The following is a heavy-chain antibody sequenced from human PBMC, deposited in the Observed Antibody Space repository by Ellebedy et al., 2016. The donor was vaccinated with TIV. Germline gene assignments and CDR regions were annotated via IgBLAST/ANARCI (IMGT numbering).Heavy chain of an antibody. Sequence: MPGGSLRLSCTVSGGSISSYYWSWIRQPPGKGLEWIGYIYYSGSTNYNPSLKSRVTISVATSKNQCSLKLSSVTAADTAVYYCARMVRGVSWMLDIWGQGTMVTVSS. V-gene: IGHV4-59*01. CDR2: IYYSGST. D-gene: IGHD3-10*01. CDR3: ARMVRGVSWMLDI. J-gene: IGHJ3*02. CDR1: GGSISSYY.